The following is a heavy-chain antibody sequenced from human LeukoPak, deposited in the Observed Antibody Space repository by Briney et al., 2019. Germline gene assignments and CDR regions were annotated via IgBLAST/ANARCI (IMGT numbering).Heavy chain of an antibody. D-gene: IGHD3-22*01. CDR3: ASQDSSGYNT. J-gene: IGHJ5*02. CDR2: IYTSGST. Sequence: SETLSLTCTVSGGSISSGSYYWSWIRQPAGKGLEWIGRIYTSGSTNYNPSLKSRVTISVDTSKNQFSLKLSSVTAADTAVYYCASQDSSGYNTWGQGTLVTVSS. V-gene: IGHV4-61*02. CDR1: GGSISSGSYY.